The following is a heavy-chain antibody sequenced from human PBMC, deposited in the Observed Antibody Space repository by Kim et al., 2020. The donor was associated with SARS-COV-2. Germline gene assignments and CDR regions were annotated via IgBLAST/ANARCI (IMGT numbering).Heavy chain of an antibody. CDR2: ISSSSSYI. V-gene: IGHV3-21*01. CDR1: GFTFSSYS. Sequence: GGSLRLSCAASGFTFSSYSMNWVRQAPGKGLEWVSSISSSSSYIYYADSVKGRFTISRDNAKNSLYLQMNSLRAEDTAVYYCARDRYYGSGSYYNGGDWYFDLWGRGTLVTVSS. D-gene: IGHD3-10*01. J-gene: IGHJ2*01. CDR3: ARDRYYGSGSYYNGGDWYFDL.